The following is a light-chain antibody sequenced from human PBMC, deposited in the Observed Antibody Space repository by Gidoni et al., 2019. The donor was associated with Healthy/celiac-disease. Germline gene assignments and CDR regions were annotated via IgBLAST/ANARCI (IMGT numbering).Light chain of an antibody. CDR3: QQYGSSPPK. CDR1: QSVSSSY. CDR2: GAS. V-gene: IGKV3-20*01. J-gene: IGKJ1*01. Sequence: EIVLTQSPGTLSLSPGERATPSCRASQSVSSSYLAWYQQKPGQAPRLLIYGASSRATGIPDRFSGSGSGTDFTLTISRLEPEDFAVYYCQQYGSSPPKFXQXTKVEIK.